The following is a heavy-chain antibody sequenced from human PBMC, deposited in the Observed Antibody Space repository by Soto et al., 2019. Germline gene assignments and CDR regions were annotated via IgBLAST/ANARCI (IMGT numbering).Heavy chain of an antibody. D-gene: IGHD4-17*01. CDR2: IYHSGST. V-gene: IGHV4-30-2*01. CDR3: FRAYYGEYRYLMDV. J-gene: IGHJ6*02. Sequence: SETLSLTCAVSGGSISSGGYSWSWIRQPPGKGLEWIGYIYHSGSTYYNPSLKSRVTISVDRSKNQFSLKLSSVTAADTAVYYCFRAYYGEYRYLMDVCGQGTTVTVYS. CDR1: GGSISSGGYS.